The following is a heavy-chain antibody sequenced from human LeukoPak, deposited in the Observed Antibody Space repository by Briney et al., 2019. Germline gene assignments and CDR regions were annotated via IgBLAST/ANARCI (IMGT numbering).Heavy chain of an antibody. CDR2: IWYDGSNK. Sequence: GGSLRLSCVASGFKFSDYGMHWVRQAPGKGLEWVAIIWYDGSNKYYADSVKGRFTISRDNSKNTLYLQMNNLRDEDTAVYYCARAKYLYDILTGYYPYYFDYWGQGTLVTVSS. CDR1: GFKFSDYG. J-gene: IGHJ4*02. CDR3: ARAKYLYDILTGYYPYYFDY. D-gene: IGHD3-9*01. V-gene: IGHV3-33*01.